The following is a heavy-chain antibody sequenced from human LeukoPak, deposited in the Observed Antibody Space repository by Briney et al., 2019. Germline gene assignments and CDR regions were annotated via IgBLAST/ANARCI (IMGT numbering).Heavy chain of an antibody. V-gene: IGHV3-30-3*01. Sequence: GGSLRLSCAASGFTFSDSVMHWVRQAPGKGLEWVAVISYDGLNKDYADSVKGRFTISKETSKNTLYLQMNSLRPEDTAVYYCARDPLAGSEYGGIFDYWGQGTPVTVSS. D-gene: IGHD4-23*01. CDR3: ARDPLAGSEYGGIFDY. J-gene: IGHJ4*02. CDR1: GFTFSDSV. CDR2: ISYDGLNK.